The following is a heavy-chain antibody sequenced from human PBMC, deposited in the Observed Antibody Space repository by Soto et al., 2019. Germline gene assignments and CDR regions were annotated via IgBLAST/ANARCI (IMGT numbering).Heavy chain of an antibody. V-gene: IGHV3-30-3*01. CDR3: AREGPSLYGSASYYENWFDP. J-gene: IGHJ5*02. CDR2: ISYDGSNK. CDR1: GFTFSSYA. Sequence: QVQLVESGGGVVQPGRSLRLSCAASGFTFSSYAMHWVRQAPGKGLEWVAVISYDGSNKYYADSVKGRFTISRDNSKNTLYLQMNSLRAEDTAVYYCAREGPSLYGSASYYENWFDPWGQGTLVTVSS. D-gene: IGHD3-10*01.